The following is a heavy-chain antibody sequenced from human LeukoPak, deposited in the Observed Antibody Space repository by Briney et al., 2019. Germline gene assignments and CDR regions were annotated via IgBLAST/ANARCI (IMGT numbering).Heavy chain of an antibody. J-gene: IGHJ4*02. Sequence: GASVKVSCKASGYTFTSYYMHWVRQAPGHGLEWMGIIDPSGGSTSYAQKFQGRVTMTRDTSTSTVYMELSSLRSEDTAVYYCARMVVTAYTFFDYWGQGTLVTVSS. CDR3: ARMVVTAYTFFDY. CDR1: GYTFTSYY. D-gene: IGHD2-21*02. V-gene: IGHV1-46*01. CDR2: IDPSGGST.